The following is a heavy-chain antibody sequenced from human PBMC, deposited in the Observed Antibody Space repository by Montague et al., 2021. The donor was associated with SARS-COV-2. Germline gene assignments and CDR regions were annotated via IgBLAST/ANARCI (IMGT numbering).Heavy chain of an antibody. CDR1: EFTVSRNY. J-gene: IGHJ6*02. Sequence: SLRLSCAASEFTVSRNYMGWVRQAPGKGLEWVSVIFGGGSTNYADSVKGRFTISRDISQNTLYLQMNSLRAEDMAVYYCAKGGTSYFYGMDVWGQGTTVAVSS. CDR3: AKGGTSYFYGMDV. CDR2: IFGGGST. V-gene: IGHV3-66*01. D-gene: IGHD1-26*01.